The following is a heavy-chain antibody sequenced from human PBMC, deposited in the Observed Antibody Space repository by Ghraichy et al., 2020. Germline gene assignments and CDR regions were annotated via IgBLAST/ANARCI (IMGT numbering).Heavy chain of an antibody. Sequence: SETLSLTCTVSGGSISSSSYYWGWIRQPPGKGLEWIGSIYYSGSTYYNPSLKSRVTISVDTSKNQFSLKLSSVTAADTAVYYCARHLTDTYGDPYYFDYWGQGTLVTVSS. CDR2: IYYSGST. J-gene: IGHJ4*02. CDR1: GGSISSSSYY. D-gene: IGHD4-17*01. CDR3: ARHLTDTYGDPYYFDY. V-gene: IGHV4-39*01.